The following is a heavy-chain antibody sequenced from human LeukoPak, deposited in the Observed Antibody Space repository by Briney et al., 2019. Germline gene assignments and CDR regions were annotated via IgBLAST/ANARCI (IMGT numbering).Heavy chain of an antibody. CDR3: ATARGGYYDSSGYDY. CDR1: GYTFTSYG. J-gene: IGHJ4*02. D-gene: IGHD3-22*01. CDR2: ISAYNGNT. Sequence: ASVKVSCKASGYTFTSYGISWVRQAPGQGLEWMGWISAYNGNTNYAQKFQGRVTMTEDTSTDTAYMELSSLRSEDTAVYYCATARGGYYDSSGYDYWGQGTLVTVSS. V-gene: IGHV1-18*01.